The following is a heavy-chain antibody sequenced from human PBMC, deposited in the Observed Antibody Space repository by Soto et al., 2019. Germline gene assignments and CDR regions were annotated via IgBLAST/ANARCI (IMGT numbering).Heavy chain of an antibody. D-gene: IGHD2-15*01. J-gene: IGHJ4*02. Sequence: HPGGSLRLSCAASGFTFSSYAMTWVRQAPGKGLEWVAIISYDASHKYYADSVKGRFTISRDNSNNTLFLQMNSLRARDTAVYYRAKSHCSGDSYYQPTYYLDYRGQGTLVTVSS. CDR1: GFTFSSYA. CDR2: ISYDASHK. V-gene: IGHV3-30*18. CDR3: AKSHCSGDSYYQPTYYLDY.